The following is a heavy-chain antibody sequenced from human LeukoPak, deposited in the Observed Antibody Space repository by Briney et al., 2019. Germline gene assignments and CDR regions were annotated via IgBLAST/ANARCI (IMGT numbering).Heavy chain of an antibody. D-gene: IGHD1-1*01. CDR2: IYYSGST. CDR1: GGSISSHY. CDR3: ARDSSDDVRSFDY. J-gene: IGHJ4*02. V-gene: IGHV4-59*11. Sequence: EPSETLSLTCTVSGGSISSHYWSWIRQPPGKGLEWIGYIYYSGSTNYNPSLKSRVTISVDTSKNQFSLKLSSVTAADTAVYYCARDSSDDVRSFDYWGQGTLVTVSS.